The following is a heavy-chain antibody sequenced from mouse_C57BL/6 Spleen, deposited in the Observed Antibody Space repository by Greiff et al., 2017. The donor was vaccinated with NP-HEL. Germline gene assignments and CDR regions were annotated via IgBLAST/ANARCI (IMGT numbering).Heavy chain of an antibody. J-gene: IGHJ2*01. CDR3: AREGVTTAFDY. CDR1: GYAFTNYL. Sequence: QVQLQQSGAELVRPGTSVKVSCKASGYAFTNYLIEWVKQRPGQGLEWIGVINPGSGGTNYNEKFKGKATLTADKSSSTAYMQLSSLTSEYSAVYFCAREGVTTAFDYWGQGTTLTVSS. CDR2: INPGSGGT. V-gene: IGHV1-54*01. D-gene: IGHD2-2*01.